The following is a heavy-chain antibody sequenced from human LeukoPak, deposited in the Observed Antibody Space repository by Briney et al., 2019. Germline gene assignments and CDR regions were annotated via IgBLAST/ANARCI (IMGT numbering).Heavy chain of an antibody. D-gene: IGHD6-13*01. CDR2: ISTSSSFM. V-gene: IGHV3-11*01. Sequence: GGSLRLSCTASGFTFNHYYMGWIRQAPGKGLDWVSYISTSSSFMFYADSVKGRFTISRDNAKNTLYLRMDSLRVEDTAVYFCARVGQQPRWYLDLWGRGTVVTVSS. CDR1: GFTFNHYY. J-gene: IGHJ2*01. CDR3: ARVGQQPRWYLDL.